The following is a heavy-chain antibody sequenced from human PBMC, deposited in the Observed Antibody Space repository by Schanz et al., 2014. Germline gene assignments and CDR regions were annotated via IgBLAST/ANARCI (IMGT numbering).Heavy chain of an antibody. CDR3: ARLEIGRSPFDF. CDR2: IIPILDIT. CDR1: GGTFSSFA. Sequence: QVQLVQSGAEVKKPGSSVKVSCKASGGTFSSFAIFWVRQAPGQGLAWMGTIIPILDITNYAQKFQGRVTMTTDTYTNTAYMELRSLRSDDTAVYYCARLEIGRSPFDFWGQGTLVTVSS. V-gene: IGHV1-69*04. J-gene: IGHJ4*02.